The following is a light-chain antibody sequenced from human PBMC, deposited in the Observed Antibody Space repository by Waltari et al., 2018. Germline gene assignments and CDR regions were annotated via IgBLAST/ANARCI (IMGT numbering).Light chain of an antibody. CDR3: TSYAGSNNLL. J-gene: IGLJ2*01. V-gene: IGLV2-8*01. Sequence: QSALTQPPSASGSPGQSVPIPCPGTSSDVGTYNYVSWYQQHPDKAPKLMIYEVSKRPSGVPDRFSGSKSGNTASLTVSGLQADDEADYYCTSYAGSNNLLFGGGTKLTVL. CDR2: EVS. CDR1: SSDVGTYNY.